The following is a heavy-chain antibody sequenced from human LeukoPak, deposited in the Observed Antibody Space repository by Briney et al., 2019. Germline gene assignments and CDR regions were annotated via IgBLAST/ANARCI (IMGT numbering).Heavy chain of an antibody. CDR3: AKSSYSIFDY. CDR1: GASIRSYY. V-gene: IGHV4-59*08. J-gene: IGHJ4*02. Sequence: SETLSLTCTVSGASIRSYYWSWIRQPPGKGLEWIGYIYYSGSTNYNPSLKSRVTISVDTSKNQFSPKLSTVTAADTAVYYCAKSSYSIFDYWGQGTLVTVSP. D-gene: IGHD5-18*01. CDR2: IYYSGST.